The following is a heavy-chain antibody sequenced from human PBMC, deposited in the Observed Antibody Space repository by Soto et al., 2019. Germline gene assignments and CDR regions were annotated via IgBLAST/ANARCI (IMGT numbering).Heavy chain of an antibody. CDR1: GYSFTDYH. Sequence: GASVKVSCKASGYSFTDYHIHWVRQAPGQGLEWLGRINPKSGGTSTAQKFQGWVTMTTDTSISTASMELSRLTSDDTAIYYCARGDSTDCSNGVCSFFYNHDMDVWGQGTTVTVSS. J-gene: IGHJ6*02. V-gene: IGHV1-2*04. CDR3: ARGDSTDCSNGVCSFFYNHDMDV. D-gene: IGHD2-8*01. CDR2: INPKSGGT.